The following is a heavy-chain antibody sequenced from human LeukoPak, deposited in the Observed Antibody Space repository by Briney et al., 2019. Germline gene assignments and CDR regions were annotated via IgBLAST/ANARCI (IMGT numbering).Heavy chain of an antibody. D-gene: IGHD2-8*01. CDR3: VRVSGFCTNGVCPSFDP. Sequence: GGSLRLSCAASGFTFTNYAMNWVRQAPGKGLEWVSTVTYDGTDTSYADSVKGRFAIFRDNSKNTLYLQMNSLRTEDTAVYYCVRVSGFCTNGVCPSFDPWGQGTLVTVSS. CDR2: VTYDGTDT. V-gene: IGHV3-30*09. J-gene: IGHJ5*02. CDR1: GFTFTNYA.